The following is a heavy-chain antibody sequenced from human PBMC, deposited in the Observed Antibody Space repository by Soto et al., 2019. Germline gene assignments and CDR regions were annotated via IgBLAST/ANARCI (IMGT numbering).Heavy chain of an antibody. Sequence: GPALVTPSQTLTLTFTFSGFSRSTRRVVVGWIRQPPGKALDWLALIYWHDDKLYSPSLKSRLTITTDTYKNQVVLTMTNIEPVDTTTYYCPHRFLPRTWEDYFDYWGQGTLVTVSS. D-gene: IGHD1-26*01. V-gene: IGHV2-5*01. J-gene: IGHJ4*02. CDR3: PHRFLPRTWEDYFDY. CDR1: GFSRSTRRVV. CDR2: IYWHDDK.